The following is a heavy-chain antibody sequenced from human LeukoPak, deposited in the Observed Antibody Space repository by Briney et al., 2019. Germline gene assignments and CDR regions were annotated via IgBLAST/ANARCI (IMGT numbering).Heavy chain of an antibody. CDR2: IYYSGST. V-gene: IGHV4-39*01. CDR3: ARGVASDPVDTAMVEDY. D-gene: IGHD5-18*01. CDR1: GGSISSSSYY. Sequence: SETLSLTCTVSGGSISSSSYYWGWIRQPPGKGLEWIGSIYYSGSTYYNPSLKSRVTISVDTSKNQFSLKLSSVTAADTAVYYCARGVASDPVDTAMVEDYWGQGTLVTVSS. J-gene: IGHJ4*02.